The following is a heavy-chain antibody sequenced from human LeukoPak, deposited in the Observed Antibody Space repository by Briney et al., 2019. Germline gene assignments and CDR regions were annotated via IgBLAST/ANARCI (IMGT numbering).Heavy chain of an antibody. CDR2: INPNSGGT. D-gene: IGHD4-17*01. Sequence: ASVKVSCKASGYTLTGYYMHWVRQAPGQGLEWMGWINPNSGGTKYVQKFQGRVSMTRDPSISTAYMELSRLRSDDTAVYYCARGFHGDYYFDYWGQGTLATVSS. V-gene: IGHV1-2*02. CDR1: GYTLTGYY. J-gene: IGHJ4*02. CDR3: ARGFHGDYYFDY.